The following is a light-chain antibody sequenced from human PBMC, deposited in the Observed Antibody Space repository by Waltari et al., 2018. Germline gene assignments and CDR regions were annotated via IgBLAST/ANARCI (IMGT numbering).Light chain of an antibody. CDR2: GTF. CDR3: QQYDIAPLT. J-gene: IGKJ4*01. V-gene: IGKV3-20*01. CDR1: QTIRTTY. Sequence: EIVLTQSPGTLSLSPGEGATLSCRTSQTIRTTYLAWYQQKPGQTPTLLIYGTFSRATGIPERFTGRASGTDFSLTISSLEPEDFATYYCQQYDIAPLTFGGGTKVEIK.